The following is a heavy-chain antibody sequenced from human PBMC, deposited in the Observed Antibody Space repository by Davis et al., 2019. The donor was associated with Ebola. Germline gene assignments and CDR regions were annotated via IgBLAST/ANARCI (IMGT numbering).Heavy chain of an antibody. CDR1: GYSFTSYW. CDR3: ARMVLVVYAPDDAFDI. Sequence: GESLKISCKGSGYSFTSYWIGRVRQMPGKGLEWMGIIYPGDSDTRYSPSFQGQVTISADKSISTAYLQWSSLKASDTAMYYCARMVLVVYAPDDAFDIWGQGTMVTVSS. J-gene: IGHJ3*02. CDR2: IYPGDSDT. D-gene: IGHD2-8*02. V-gene: IGHV5-51*01.